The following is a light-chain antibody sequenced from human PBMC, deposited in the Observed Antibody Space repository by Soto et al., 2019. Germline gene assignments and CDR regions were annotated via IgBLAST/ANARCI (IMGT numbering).Light chain of an antibody. CDR3: SSDKSSSTIDVV. V-gene: IGLV2-14*01. Sequence: QSALTQPASVSGSPGQSITISCTGTSSDVGGYNYVSWYHQHPGKAPKLMIYDVSNRPSGVSNRFSGSKSGNTASLTISGLQADDEADYYCSSDKSSSTIDVVFGGGTKLTVL. CDR2: DVS. CDR1: SSDVGGYNY. J-gene: IGLJ2*01.